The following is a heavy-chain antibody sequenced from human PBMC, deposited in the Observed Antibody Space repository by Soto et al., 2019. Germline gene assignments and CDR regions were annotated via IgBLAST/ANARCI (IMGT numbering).Heavy chain of an antibody. J-gene: IGHJ5*02. CDR1: GGSISSYY. CDR3: GRDKSPRRNWFDP. Sequence: SETLSLTCTVSGGSISSYYWSWIRQPPGKGLEWIGYIYYSGSTNYNPSLKSRVTISVDTSKNQFSLKLSSVTAADTAVYYCGRDKSPRRNWFDPWGQGTLVTVSS. V-gene: IGHV4-59*01. CDR2: IYYSGST.